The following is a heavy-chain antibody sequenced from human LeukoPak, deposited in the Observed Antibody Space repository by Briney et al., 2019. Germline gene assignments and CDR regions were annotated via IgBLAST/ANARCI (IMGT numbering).Heavy chain of an antibody. J-gene: IGHJ4*02. CDR3: ARDESGGYYVY. CDR2: IKQDGSMK. CDR1: GFTFSSYT. V-gene: IGHV3-7*01. D-gene: IGHD2-15*01. Sequence: GGSLRLSCATSGFTFSSYTMNWVRQAPGRGLEWVANIKQDGSMKQYADSVRGRFIISRDNAKNSVYLQLSSLKAEDSAVYFCARDESGGYYVYWGQGTLVTVSS.